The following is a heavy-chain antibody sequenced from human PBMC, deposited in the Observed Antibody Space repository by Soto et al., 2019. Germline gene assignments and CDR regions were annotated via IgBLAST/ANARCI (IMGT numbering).Heavy chain of an antibody. Sequence: PGGSLRLSCAASGFTFSSYSMNWVRQAPGKGLEWVSSISSSSSYIYYADSVKGRFTISRDNAKNSLYLQMNSLRAEDTAVYYCARAGVMTTATIAYYYGMDVCGQGTTVTVSS. D-gene: IGHD4-17*01. V-gene: IGHV3-21*01. CDR2: ISSSSSYI. J-gene: IGHJ6*02. CDR3: ARAGVMTTATIAYYYGMDV. CDR1: GFTFSSYS.